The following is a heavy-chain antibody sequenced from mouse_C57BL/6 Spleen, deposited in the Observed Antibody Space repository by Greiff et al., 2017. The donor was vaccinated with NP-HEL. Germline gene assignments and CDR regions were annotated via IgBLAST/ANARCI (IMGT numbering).Heavy chain of an antibody. CDR1: GFTFSDYG. CDR3: ARELYDGYYYAMDY. V-gene: IGHV5-17*01. Sequence: EVKLVESGGGLVKPGGSLKLSCAASGFTFSDYGMHWVRQAPEKGLEWVAYLSSGSSTIYYADTVKGRFTISRDNAKNTLFLQMTSLRSEDTAMYYCARELYDGYYYAMDYWGQGTSVTVSS. J-gene: IGHJ4*01. D-gene: IGHD2-3*01. CDR2: LSSGSSTI.